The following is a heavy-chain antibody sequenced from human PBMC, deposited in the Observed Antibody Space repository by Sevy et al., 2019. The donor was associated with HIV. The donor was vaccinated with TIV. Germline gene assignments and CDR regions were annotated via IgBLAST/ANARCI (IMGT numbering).Heavy chain of an antibody. CDR2: IYYNGNI. CDR1: GFTFSNAW. J-gene: IGHJ4*02. Sequence: GSLRLSCAASGFTFSNAWMSWVRQAPGKGLEWIANIYYNGNINYNPSLKSRVTLSLDTSKNQFSLRLSSVTAADTAMYYCAGENAWGRGYSWGQGTLVTVSS. CDR3: AGENAWGRGYS. D-gene: IGHD1-26*01. V-gene: IGHV4-59*08.